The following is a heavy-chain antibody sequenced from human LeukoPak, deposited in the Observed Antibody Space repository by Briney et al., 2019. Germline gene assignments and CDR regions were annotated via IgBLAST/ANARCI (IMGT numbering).Heavy chain of an antibody. CDR2: IWYDGSRD. J-gene: IGHJ4*02. Sequence: GTSLRLSCAASGFTFRNYGMNWVRQAPGKGVEWVALIWYDGSRDYYVDFVKGRFTVSRDNSKNTLYLQMKNLRAEDTAVYYCATVRGSDWYMDYWGQGTLVTVSS. CDR1: GFTFRNYG. V-gene: IGHV3-33*01. CDR3: ATVRGSDWYMDY. D-gene: IGHD6-19*01.